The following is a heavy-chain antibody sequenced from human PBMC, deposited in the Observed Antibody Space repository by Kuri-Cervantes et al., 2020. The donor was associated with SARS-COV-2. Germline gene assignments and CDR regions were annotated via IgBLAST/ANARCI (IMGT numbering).Heavy chain of an antibody. CDR2: ISHDGKNK. J-gene: IGHJ4*02. CDR3: AKVRVGVQDF. Sequence: LSLTCAASGFNFSRTDMHWVRQAPGKGLEWVAVISHDGKNKKCIASGKGRFTITRDNSQNTLYLLMKSLRSEDTAMYYCAKVRVGVQDFWGQGTLVTVSS. V-gene: IGHV3-30*18. D-gene: IGHD2-8*01. CDR1: GFNFSRTD.